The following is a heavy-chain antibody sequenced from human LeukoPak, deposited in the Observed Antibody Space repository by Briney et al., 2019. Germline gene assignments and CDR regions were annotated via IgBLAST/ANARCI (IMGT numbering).Heavy chain of an antibody. CDR2: ISGSGGST. CDR1: GFTFSSYA. V-gene: IGHV3-23*01. Sequence: PGGSLRLSCAASGFTFSSYAMSWVRQAPGKGLEWVSAISGSGGSTYYADSVKGRFTISRDNSKNTLYLQMNSLRAEDTAVYYCAKVPTKGSIAIYYYYGMDVWGQGITVTVSS. D-gene: IGHD6-6*01. J-gene: IGHJ6*02. CDR3: AKVPTKGSIAIYYYYGMDV.